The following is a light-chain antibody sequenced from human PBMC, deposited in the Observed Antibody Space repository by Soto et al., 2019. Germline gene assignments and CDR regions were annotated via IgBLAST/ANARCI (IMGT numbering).Light chain of an antibody. V-gene: IGLV2-14*01. CDR1: NSDVGGYNY. CDR3: SSYTSSSTLPYV. J-gene: IGLJ1*01. Sequence: QSVLTQPASVSGSPGQSITISCTGTNSDVGGYNYVSWYQQHPGKAPKLMIYDVSNRPSGVSNRFSGSKSGNTASLTISGLQAEDEADYYSSSYTSSSTLPYVFGTGTKVTV. CDR2: DVS.